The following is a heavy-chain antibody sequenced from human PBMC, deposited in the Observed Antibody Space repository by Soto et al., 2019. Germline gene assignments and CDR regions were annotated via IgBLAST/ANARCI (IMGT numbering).Heavy chain of an antibody. Sequence: PGGSLRLSCAASGFTFSSDARSWVRQAQGKGLEWVSAISGSGGSTYYADSVKGRCTISRDNSKNTLYLQMNSLRAEDTAVYYCARDWLVPQHWGQGTLVTVSS. D-gene: IGHD6-19*01. V-gene: IGHV3-23*01. CDR3: ARDWLVPQH. CDR1: GFTFSSDA. J-gene: IGHJ1*01. CDR2: ISGSGGST.